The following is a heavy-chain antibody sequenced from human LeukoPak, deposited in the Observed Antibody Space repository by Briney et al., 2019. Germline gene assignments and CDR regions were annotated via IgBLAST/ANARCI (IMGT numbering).Heavy chain of an antibody. D-gene: IGHD6-19*01. Sequence: PGRSLRLSCAASGFTFSSYVMQGVGQAPPKGLEWVSIMWYDESNKYYADSVKSRFTISKYNSNNTPYLQMKSLRTYDTGVYYSARDPGHSGWYGDYWGQGTLVTVSS. V-gene: IGHV3-33*01. CDR2: MWYDESNK. J-gene: IGHJ4*02. CDR1: GFTFSSYV. CDR3: ARDPGHSGWYGDY.